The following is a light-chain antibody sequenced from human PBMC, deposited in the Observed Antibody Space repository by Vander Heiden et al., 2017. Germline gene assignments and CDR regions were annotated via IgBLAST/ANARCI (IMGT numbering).Light chain of an antibody. Sequence: DIQMTQSPSTLSASVGDRVTITCRASQSINRWLAWYQQRPGKAPKLLIYTASNLQSGVPSRFSGSGSGTEFTLTISSLLPDDVATYYCRQDNSYPATFGQGTKVEIK. CDR3: RQDNSYPAT. V-gene: IGKV1-5*03. CDR1: QSINRW. CDR2: TAS. J-gene: IGKJ1*01.